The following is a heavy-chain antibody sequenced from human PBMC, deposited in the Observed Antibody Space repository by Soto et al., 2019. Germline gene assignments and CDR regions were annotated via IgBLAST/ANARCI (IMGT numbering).Heavy chain of an antibody. D-gene: IGHD2-15*01. J-gene: IGHJ5*02. CDR1: GYTFTSYG. CDR3: ARDPRKLSSRYWFDP. V-gene: IGHV1-18*01. Sequence: ASVKVSCKASGYTFTSYGISWVRQAPGQGLEWMGWISAYNGNTNYAQKLQGRVTMTTDTSTSTAYMELRSLRSDDTAVYYCARDPRKLSSRYWFDPWGQGTLVTVSS. CDR2: ISAYNGNT.